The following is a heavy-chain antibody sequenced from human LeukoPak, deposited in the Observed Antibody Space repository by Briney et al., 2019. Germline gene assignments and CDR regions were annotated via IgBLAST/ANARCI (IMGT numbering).Heavy chain of an antibody. CDR1: SSYA. CDR2: IYYSGST. D-gene: IGHD4-17*01. V-gene: IGHV4-39*01. J-gene: IGHJ5*02. CDR3: ARRVGDRTNWFDP. Sequence: SSYAMSWVRQPPGKGLEWIGSIYYSGSTYYNPSLKSRVTISVDTSKNQFSLKLSSVTAADTAVYYCARRVGDRTNWFDPWGQGTLVTVSS.